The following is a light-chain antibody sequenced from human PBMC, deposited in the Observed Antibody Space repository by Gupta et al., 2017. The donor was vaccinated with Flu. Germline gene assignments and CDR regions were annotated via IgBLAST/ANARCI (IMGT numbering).Light chain of an antibody. CDR2: EVS. CDR3: SSYTTTYTFG. Sequence: SDTISCTGTGSDIGTYNRVSWYRQPPGTAPKLIIYEVSNRPSGVPDRFSGSKSGNTASLTISGLQGEDEADYYCSSYTTTYTFGFGTGTTVTVL. V-gene: IGLV2-18*02. CDR1: GSDIGTYNR. J-gene: IGLJ1*01.